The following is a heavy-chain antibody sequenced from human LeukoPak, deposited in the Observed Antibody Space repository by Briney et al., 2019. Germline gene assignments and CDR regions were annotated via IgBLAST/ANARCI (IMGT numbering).Heavy chain of an antibody. CDR1: GGTFSSYA. CDR3: ARNPKEMATIINYFDY. Sequence: ASVKASCKASGGTFSSYAISWVRQAPGQGLEWMGGIIPIFGTANYAQKFQGRVTITTDESTSTAYMELSSLRSEDTAVYYCARNPKEMATIINYFDYWGQGTLVTVSS. CDR2: IIPIFGTA. D-gene: IGHD5-24*01. V-gene: IGHV1-69*05. J-gene: IGHJ4*02.